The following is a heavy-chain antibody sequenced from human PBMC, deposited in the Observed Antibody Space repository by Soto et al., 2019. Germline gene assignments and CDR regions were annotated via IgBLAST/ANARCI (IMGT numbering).Heavy chain of an antibody. CDR1: GFTFSSYA. D-gene: IGHD5-18*01. J-gene: IGHJ6*02. CDR3: ARTVDTAMVNYYYYGMDV. V-gene: IGHV3-30-3*01. Sequence: PGGSLRLSCAASGFTFSSYAMHWVRQAPGKGLEWVAVISYDGSNKYYADSVKGRFTISRDNSKNTLYLQMNSLRAEDTAVYYCARTVDTAMVNYYYYGMDVWGQGTTVTVSS. CDR2: ISYDGSNK.